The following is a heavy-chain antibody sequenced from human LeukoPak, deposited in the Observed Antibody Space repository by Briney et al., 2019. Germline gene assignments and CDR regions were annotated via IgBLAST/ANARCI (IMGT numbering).Heavy chain of an antibody. J-gene: IGHJ4*02. CDR1: GGSISSYY. CDR3: ARDSYGSGSYYPYYFDY. CDR2: IYSSGNT. Sequence: SETLSLTCTVSGGSISSYYWNWIRQPAGEGLEWIGRIYSSGNTNYNPSLKSRVTISVDKSRNQISLKLTSVTAADTAVYYCARDSYGSGSYYPYYFDYWGQGTLVTVSS. V-gene: IGHV4-4*07. D-gene: IGHD3-10*01.